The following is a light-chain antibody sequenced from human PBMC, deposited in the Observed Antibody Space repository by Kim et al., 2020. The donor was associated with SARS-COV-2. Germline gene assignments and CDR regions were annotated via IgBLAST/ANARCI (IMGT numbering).Light chain of an antibody. Sequence: GPRVTMSSVGSSPNIGSNTLNWYQQFPGTAPQLLLDTDDRRPSGVSDRVSCSKSGTSASLSISALRSEDEADYYCATWDDSLDVWMFGGGTKLTVL. CDR3: ATWDDSLDVWM. CDR1: SPNIGSNT. V-gene: IGLV1-44*01. J-gene: IGLJ3*02. CDR2: TDD.